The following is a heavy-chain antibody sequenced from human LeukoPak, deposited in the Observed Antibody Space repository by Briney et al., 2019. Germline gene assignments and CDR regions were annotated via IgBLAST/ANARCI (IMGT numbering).Heavy chain of an antibody. J-gene: IGHJ6*03. CDR1: GYSISSGYY. CDR2: IYHSGST. Sequence: SKTLSLTCAVSGYSISSGYYWGWIRQPPGKGLEWIGSIYHSGSTYYNPSLKSRVTISVDTSKNQFSLKLSSVTAADTAVYYCARDRQQLVRDYYYYYYMDVWGKGTTVTVSS. D-gene: IGHD6-13*01. V-gene: IGHV4-38-2*02. CDR3: ARDRQQLVRDYYYYYYMDV.